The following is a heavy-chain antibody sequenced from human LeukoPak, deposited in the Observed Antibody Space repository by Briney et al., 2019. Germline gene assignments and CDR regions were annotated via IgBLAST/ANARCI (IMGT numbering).Heavy chain of an antibody. J-gene: IGHJ4*02. CDR2: SKAGNGDT. CDR3: ARDDCGDTCYPGGY. D-gene: IGHD2-21*01. V-gene: IGHV1-3*01. Sequence: ASVKVSCKASGYIFTKYVVHWMRQAPGQRPEWMGWSKAGNGDTKCSQNFQERLEITRHTSASTAYMELSSLTSEDTALYYCARDDCGDTCYPGGYWGQGTLVTVSS. CDR1: GYIFTKYV.